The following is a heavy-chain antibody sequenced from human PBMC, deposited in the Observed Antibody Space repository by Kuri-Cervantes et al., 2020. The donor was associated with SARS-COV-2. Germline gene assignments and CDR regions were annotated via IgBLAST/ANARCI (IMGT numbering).Heavy chain of an antibody. CDR3: ARDGIITISYYYYGMDV. D-gene: IGHD3-9*01. CDR1: GFTFSSYS. J-gene: IGHJ6*02. CDR2: ISSSSYI. Sequence: GGSLRLSCAASGFTFSSYSMNWVRQAPGKGLEWVSSISSSSYIYYADSVKGRFTISRDNAKNSLYLQMNSLRDEDTAVYYCARDGIITISYYYYGMDVWGQGTTVTVSS. V-gene: IGHV3-21*01.